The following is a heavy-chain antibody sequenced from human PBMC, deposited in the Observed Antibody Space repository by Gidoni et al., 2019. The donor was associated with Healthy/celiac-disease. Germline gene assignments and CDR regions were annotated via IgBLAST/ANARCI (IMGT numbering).Heavy chain of an antibody. CDR3: ARDIRYSSSWSHFDF. CDR1: GDSVSNPDYY. D-gene: IGHD6-13*01. Sequence: QLQLQESGQRLVKPSETLSLSCTVSGDSVSNPDYYWGWVRQPPGKGLEWIGTVYYRGTTYYNPSLKSRVTILVHTSLNQFSLRLSSVTAADTAIYYCARDIRYSSSWSHFDFWGQGTLATVSP. J-gene: IGHJ4*02. V-gene: IGHV4-39*07. CDR2: VYYRGTT.